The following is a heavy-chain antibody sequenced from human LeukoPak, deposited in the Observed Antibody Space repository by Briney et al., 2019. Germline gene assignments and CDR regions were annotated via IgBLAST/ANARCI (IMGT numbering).Heavy chain of an antibody. CDR3: ARDVDDYGDLGWFDP. CDR1: GFTFGKYW. V-gene: IGHV3-7*03. J-gene: IGHJ5*02. Sequence: QPAGSLRLSCVASGFTFGKYWMSWVRQAPGKGLEWVANIKLDGSEKNYVDSVKGRFTISRDNTKNSLYLQMNSLRAEDTAVYYCARDVDDYGDLGWFDPWGQGTLVTVSS. D-gene: IGHD4-17*01. CDR2: IKLDGSEK.